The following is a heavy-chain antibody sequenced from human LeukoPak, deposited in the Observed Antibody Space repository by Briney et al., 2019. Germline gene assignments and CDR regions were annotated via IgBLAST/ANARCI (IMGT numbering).Heavy chain of an antibody. J-gene: IGHJ6*02. CDR1: GFTVSSNY. Sequence: GSLRLSCAASGFTVSSNYMSWVRQAPGKGLEWVSVIYSGGSTYYADSVKGRFTISRDNSKNTLYLQMNSLRAEDTAVYYCAREVMTLRGSYYGMDVWGQGTTVTVSS. D-gene: IGHD3-16*01. CDR2: IYSGGST. CDR3: AREVMTLRGSYYGMDV. V-gene: IGHV3-66*01.